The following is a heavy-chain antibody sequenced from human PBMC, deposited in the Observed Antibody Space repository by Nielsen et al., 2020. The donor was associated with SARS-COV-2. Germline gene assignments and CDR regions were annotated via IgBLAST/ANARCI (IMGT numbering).Heavy chain of an antibody. D-gene: IGHD3-10*02. Sequence: WIRQPPGKGLEWVGRIKSKTDGGTTDYAAPVKGRFTISRDDSKNTLYLQMNSLRAEDTAVYYCASILYGTTTNYGRYYFDYWGQGTLVTVSS. CDR3: ASILYGTTTNYGRYYFDY. CDR2: IKSKTDGGTT. J-gene: IGHJ4*02. V-gene: IGHV3-15*01.